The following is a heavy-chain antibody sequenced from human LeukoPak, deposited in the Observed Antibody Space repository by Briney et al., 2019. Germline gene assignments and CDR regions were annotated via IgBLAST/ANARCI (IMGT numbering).Heavy chain of an antibody. CDR3: AREEGTVWFYFDY. CDR1: GGSISSSSYY. D-gene: IGHD3-10*01. J-gene: IGHJ4*02. CDR2: IYYSGST. V-gene: IGHV4-39*07. Sequence: SETLSLTCTVSGGSISSSSYYWGWIRQPPGKGLEWIGSIYYSGSTYYNPSLKSRVTISVDTSKNQFSLKLSSVTAADTAVYYCAREEGTVWFYFDYWGQGTLVTVSS.